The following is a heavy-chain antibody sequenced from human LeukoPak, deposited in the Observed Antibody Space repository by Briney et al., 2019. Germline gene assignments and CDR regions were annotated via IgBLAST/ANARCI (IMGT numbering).Heavy chain of an antibody. V-gene: IGHV4-34*01. Sequence: SETLSLTCAVYGGSFSGYYWSWIRQPPGKGLEWIGEINHSGSTNYNPSLKSRVTISVDTSKNQFSLKLSSVTAADTAVYYCAREDVKYYYDSSGFIDYWGQGTLVTVSS. J-gene: IGHJ4*02. D-gene: IGHD3-22*01. CDR1: GGSFSGYY. CDR3: AREDVKYYYDSSGFIDY. CDR2: INHSGST.